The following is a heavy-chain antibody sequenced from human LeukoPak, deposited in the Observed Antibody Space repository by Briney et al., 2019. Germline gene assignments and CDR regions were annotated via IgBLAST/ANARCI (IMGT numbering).Heavy chain of an antibody. J-gene: IGHJ4*02. CDR3: ARVRRGRDGYNFDY. D-gene: IGHD5-24*01. Sequence: PGRSLRLSCAASGFTFDDYAMHWVRQAPGKGLEWVSGISWNSGSIGYADSVKGRFTISRDNAKNSLYLQMNSLRAEDTAVYYCARVRRGRDGYNFDYWGQGTLVTVSS. CDR2: ISWNSGSI. CDR1: GFTFDDYA. V-gene: IGHV3-9*01.